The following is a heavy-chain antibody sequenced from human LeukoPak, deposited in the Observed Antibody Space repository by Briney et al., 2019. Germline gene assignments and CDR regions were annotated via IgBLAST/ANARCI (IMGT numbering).Heavy chain of an antibody. CDR3: ARFGYGDYTGRPFDI. Sequence: PGGSLRLSCAASGFAFSSYSMTWVRQAPGKGLEWVSSTDASSRYIYYADSVKGRFTISRDNAKNSLYLQMNSLRAEDTAVYYCARFGYGDYTGRPFDIWGQGTMVTVSS. CDR2: TDASSRYI. J-gene: IGHJ3*02. D-gene: IGHD4-17*01. V-gene: IGHV3-21*01. CDR1: GFAFSSYS.